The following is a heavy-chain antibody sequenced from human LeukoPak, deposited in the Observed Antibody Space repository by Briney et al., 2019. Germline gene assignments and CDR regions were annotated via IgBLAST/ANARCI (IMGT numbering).Heavy chain of an antibody. J-gene: IGHJ5*02. CDR2: IIPIFGTA. D-gene: IGHD2-21*01. Sequence: GASVKVSCKASGGTFSSYAISWVRQAPGQGLEWMGGIIPIFGTANYAQKFQGRVTITADESTSTAYMELSSLRSEDTAVYYCARGKDLAYCGGDCYRDLHNWFDPWGQGTLVTVSS. CDR1: GGTFSSYA. CDR3: ARGKDLAYCGGDCYRDLHNWFDP. V-gene: IGHV1-69*13.